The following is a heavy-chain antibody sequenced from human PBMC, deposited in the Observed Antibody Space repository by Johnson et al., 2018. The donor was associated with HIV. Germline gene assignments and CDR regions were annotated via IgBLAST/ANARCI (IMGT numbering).Heavy chain of an antibody. D-gene: IGHD1-7*01. CDR3: ARDRDRLNWNYGALDI. CDR1: GFTFSDHY. V-gene: IGHV3-72*01. J-gene: IGHJ3*02. Sequence: VQLVESGGGLVQPGGSLRLSCAASGFTFSDHYMDWVRQAPGKGLEWVGRSRNKANSYTTEYAASVKGRFTISRDDSKKSLYLQMNSLRAEDTAVYYCARDRDRLNWNYGALDIWGQGTMVTVSS. CDR2: SRNKANSYTT.